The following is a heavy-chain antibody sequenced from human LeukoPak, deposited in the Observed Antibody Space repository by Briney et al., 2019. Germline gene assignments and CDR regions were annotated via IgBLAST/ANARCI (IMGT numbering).Heavy chain of an antibody. D-gene: IGHD2/OR15-2a*01. V-gene: IGHV3-33*01. J-gene: IGHJ4*02. CDR1: GFTYSSYG. CDR3: ARELSPAVKFYFDS. CDR2: IWYDGSNK. Sequence: GGSLRLSCAASGFTYSSYGMHWVRQAPGKGLEWVAFIWYDGSNKYYADSVKGRFTISRDNSKNTVYLQMNSLRVEDTAVYYCARELSPAVKFYFDSWGQGTQVTVSS.